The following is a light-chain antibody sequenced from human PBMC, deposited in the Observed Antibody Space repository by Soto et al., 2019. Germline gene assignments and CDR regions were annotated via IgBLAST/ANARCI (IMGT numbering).Light chain of an antibody. V-gene: IGLV1-40*01. Sequence: QSVLTQPPSVSGAPGQRVTISCTGSSSNIGAGYDVHWYQQLPGTAPKLLIYGNSNRPSGVPDRFSGSKSGTSASLAITGLQAEDEADYYCSSFARTSTLVFGTGTKLTVL. CDR2: GNS. CDR3: SSFARTSTLV. CDR1: SSNIGAGYD. J-gene: IGLJ1*01.